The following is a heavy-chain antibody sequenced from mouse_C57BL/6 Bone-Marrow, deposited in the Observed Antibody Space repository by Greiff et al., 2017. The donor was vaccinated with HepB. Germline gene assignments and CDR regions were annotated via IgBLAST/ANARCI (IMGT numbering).Heavy chain of an antibody. CDR1: GYAFTNYL. CDR2: INPGSGGT. V-gene: IGHV1-54*01. D-gene: IGHD2-5*01. J-gene: IGHJ3*01. Sequence: QVQLQQSGAELVRPGTSVKVSCKASGYAFTNYLIEWVKQRPGQGLEWIGVINPGSGGTNYNEKFKGKATLTADKSSSTAYMQLSSLTSEDSAVYFCVTTIVTTRFAYWGQGTLVTVSA. CDR3: VTTIVTTRFAY.